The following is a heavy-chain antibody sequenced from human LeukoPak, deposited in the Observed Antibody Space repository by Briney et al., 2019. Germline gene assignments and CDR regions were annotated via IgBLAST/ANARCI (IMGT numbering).Heavy chain of an antibody. CDR3: ARDRGSGSYTRPSYYYYYMDV. CDR1: GGTFSSYA. Sequence: AASVKVSCKASGGTFSSYAISWVRQAPGQGLEWMGGIIPIFGTANYAQKFQGRVTITADESTSTAYMELSSLRSEDTAVYYCARDRGSGSYTRPSYYYYYMDVWGKGTTVTISS. J-gene: IGHJ6*03. V-gene: IGHV1-69*13. CDR2: IIPIFGTA. D-gene: IGHD3-10*01.